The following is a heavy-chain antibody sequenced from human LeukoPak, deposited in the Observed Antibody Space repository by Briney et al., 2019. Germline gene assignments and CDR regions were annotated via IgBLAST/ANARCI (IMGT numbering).Heavy chain of an antibody. J-gene: IGHJ4*02. CDR3: ARGGDKNVM. V-gene: IGHV3-7*03. D-gene: IGHD3-10*01. CDR2: IKEDGSQK. CDR1: GFTFSEYW. Sequence: GGSLRLSCVVSGFTFSEYWMTWVRQAPGMGLEWVANIKEDGSQKHYVDSVRGRFTIFRDNAKNTLYLQMDSLGAEDTAVYYCARGGDKNVMGGQGTLVTVSS.